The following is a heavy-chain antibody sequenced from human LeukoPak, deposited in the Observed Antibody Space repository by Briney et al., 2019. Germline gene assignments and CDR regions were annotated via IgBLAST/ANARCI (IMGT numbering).Heavy chain of an antibody. Sequence: GGSLRLSCAASGFTFSSYAMHWVRQAPGKGLEYVSAVSSNGGSTYYANSVKGSFTISRDNSKNTLYLQMGSLRAEDMAVYYCARDLAGVYDYWGQGTLVTVSS. CDR1: GFTFSSYA. CDR3: ARDLAGVYDY. CDR2: VSSNGGST. V-gene: IGHV3-64*01. J-gene: IGHJ4*02. D-gene: IGHD6-19*01.